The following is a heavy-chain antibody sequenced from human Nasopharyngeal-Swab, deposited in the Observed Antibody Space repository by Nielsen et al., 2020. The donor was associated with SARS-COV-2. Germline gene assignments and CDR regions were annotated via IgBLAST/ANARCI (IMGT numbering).Heavy chain of an antibody. D-gene: IGHD6-13*01. CDR1: GFTFSSYG. Sequence: GGSLRLSCAASGFTFSSYGMHWVRQAPGKGLEWVAVIWYDGSNKYYADSVKGRFTISRDNSKNTLYLQMNSLRAEDTAVYHCARERYSSSWYFDYWGQGTLVTVSS. CDR2: IWYDGSNK. V-gene: IGHV3-33*01. CDR3: ARERYSSSWYFDY. J-gene: IGHJ4*02.